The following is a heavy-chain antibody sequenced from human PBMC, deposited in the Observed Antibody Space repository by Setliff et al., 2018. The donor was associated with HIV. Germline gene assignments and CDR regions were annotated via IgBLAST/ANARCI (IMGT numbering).Heavy chain of an antibody. J-gene: IGHJ3*01. CDR2: ISYDSRFI. V-gene: IGHV3-21*01. CDR1: GFTFSSYA. CDR3: ARGGKRRRAWGWVSDAFDV. D-gene: IGHD3-16*01. Sequence: PGGSLRLSCATSGFTFSSYAMSWVRQAPGKGLEWVSSISYDSRFIYYADSVKGRFTISRDTAKNSLYLQMDSLRVEDTALYYCARGGKRRRAWGWVSDAFDVWGQGTMVTVSS.